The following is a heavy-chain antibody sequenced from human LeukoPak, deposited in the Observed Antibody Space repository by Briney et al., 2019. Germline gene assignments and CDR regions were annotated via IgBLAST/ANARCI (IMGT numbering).Heavy chain of an antibody. CDR2: ISSISTYT. Sequence: PGGSLRLSCAASGFTFSDYYMSWIRQAPGKGLEWVSYISSISTYTYYADSVKGRFTISRDNAKNSLYLQMNSLRAEDTAVYYCARSGGANYYGSSTPPGYWGQGTLVTVSS. J-gene: IGHJ4*02. D-gene: IGHD3-22*01. CDR3: ARSGGANYYGSSTPPGY. CDR1: GFTFSDYY. V-gene: IGHV3-11*03.